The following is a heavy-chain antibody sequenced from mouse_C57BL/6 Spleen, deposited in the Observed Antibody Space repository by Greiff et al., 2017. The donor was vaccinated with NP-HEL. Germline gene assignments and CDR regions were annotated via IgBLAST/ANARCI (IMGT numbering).Heavy chain of an antibody. V-gene: IGHV1-78*01. Sequence: QVQLQQSDAELVKPGASVKISCKVSGYTFTDHTIHWMKQRPEQGLEWIGYIYPRDGSTKYNEKFKGKATLTADKSSSTAYMQLNSLTSDDSAVYFCARGYSKGALLYYAMDYWGQGTSVTVSS. D-gene: IGHD2-5*01. J-gene: IGHJ4*01. CDR3: ARGYSKGALLYYAMDY. CDR2: IYPRDGST. CDR1: GYTFTDHT.